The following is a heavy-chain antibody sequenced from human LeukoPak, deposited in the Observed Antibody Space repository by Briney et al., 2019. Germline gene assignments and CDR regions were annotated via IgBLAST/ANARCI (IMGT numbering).Heavy chain of an antibody. V-gene: IGHV4-59*01. CDR3: ARGTGSYRDWYFDL. Sequence: SETLSLTCTVSGGSISSYYWSWIRQPPGKELEWIGYIYYSGSTNYNPSLKSRITISVDTSKNQFSLKLSSVTAADTAVYYCARGTGSYRDWYFDLWGRGTLVTVSS. J-gene: IGHJ2*01. D-gene: IGHD1-26*01. CDR2: IYYSGST. CDR1: GGSISSYY.